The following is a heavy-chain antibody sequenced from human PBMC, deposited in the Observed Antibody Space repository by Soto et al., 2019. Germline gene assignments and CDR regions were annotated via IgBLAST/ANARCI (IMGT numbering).Heavy chain of an antibody. CDR3: ARNYPYCSTTICYGYYYMDV. Sequence: GGSLRLSCAASGFTFSSYWMHWVRQVPGKGLVWVSRITGDGSSTSYADSVKGRFTISRDNAKNTLYLQMNSLRAEDTAVYYCARNYPYCSTTICYGYYYMDVWGKGTTVTVSS. V-gene: IGHV3-74*01. CDR2: ITGDGSST. J-gene: IGHJ6*03. CDR1: GFTFSSYW. D-gene: IGHD2-2*01.